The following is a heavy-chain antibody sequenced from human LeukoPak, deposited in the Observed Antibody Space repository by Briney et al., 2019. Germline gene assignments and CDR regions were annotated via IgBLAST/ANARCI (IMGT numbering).Heavy chain of an antibody. V-gene: IGHV1-2*02. CDR1: GYTFTGYY. CDR3: ARRAIAARSYYYYMDV. Sequence: ASVKVSCKASGYTFTGYYMHWVRQAPGQGLEWMGWINPNSGGTNYAQKFQGRVTMTRDTSISTAYMELSRLRSDDTAVYYCARRAIAARSYYYYMDVWGKGTTVTVSS. CDR2: INPNSGGT. J-gene: IGHJ6*03. D-gene: IGHD6-6*01.